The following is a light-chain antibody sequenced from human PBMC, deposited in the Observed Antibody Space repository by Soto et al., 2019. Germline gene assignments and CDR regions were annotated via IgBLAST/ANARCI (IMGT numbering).Light chain of an antibody. J-gene: IGKJ1*01. CDR2: KAS. CDR3: QQYNSYSPWT. V-gene: IGKV1-5*03. Sequence: DIQMTQSPSTLSASVGVRVTITCRASQSISSWLAWYQQKPGKAPKLLIYKASSLKSGVPSRFSGSGSGTEFTLTICSLQPDDFATYHCQQYNSYSPWTFGEGTKVEIK. CDR1: QSISSW.